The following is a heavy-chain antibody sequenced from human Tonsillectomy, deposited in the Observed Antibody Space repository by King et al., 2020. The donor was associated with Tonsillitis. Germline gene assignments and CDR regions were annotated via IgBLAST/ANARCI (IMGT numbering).Heavy chain of an antibody. D-gene: IGHD4-17*01. Sequence: VQLVESGGGVVQPGRSLRLSCAASGFTFSRYAMHWVRQAPGKGLEWVADISSDGSNKYYADSVKGRFTISRDNSKNTLHLQMNSLGAEDTGVYYCARRDGALDYYFYGLDVWGQGTTVTVSS. J-gene: IGHJ6*02. CDR3: ARRDGALDYYFYGLDV. V-gene: IGHV3-30*04. CDR2: ISSDGSNK. CDR1: GFTFSRYA.